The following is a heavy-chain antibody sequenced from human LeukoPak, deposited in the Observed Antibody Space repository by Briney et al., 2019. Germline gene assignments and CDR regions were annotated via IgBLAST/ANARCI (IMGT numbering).Heavy chain of an antibody. D-gene: IGHD3/OR15-3a*01. V-gene: IGHV4-39*01. J-gene: IGHJ4*02. Sequence: SETLSLTCRVSAPSTCTSSYYWDWIRQPPGKGLEWIGNIYYRGRTDYKPSLKSRVTISVDTSKNEFSLKLSSVTAADTAVYYCARLHRMIFGLVTDFGYWGQGTLATVSS. CDR1: APSTCTSSYY. CDR3: ARLHRMIFGLVTDFGY. CDR2: IYYRGRT.